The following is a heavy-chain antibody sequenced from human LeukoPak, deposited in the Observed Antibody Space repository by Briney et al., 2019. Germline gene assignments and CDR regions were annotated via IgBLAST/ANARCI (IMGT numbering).Heavy chain of an antibody. V-gene: IGHV3-30*04. J-gene: IGHJ4*02. CDR3: ARDRDCSSTSCFQGLDY. Sequence: GGSLRLSCVASGFTFSSYAMHWVRQAPGKGLEWVAVISYDGSNKYYADSVKGRFTISRDNSKNTLYLQMNSLRAEDTAMYYCARDRDCSSTSCFQGLDYWGQGTLVTVSS. D-gene: IGHD2-2*01. CDR1: GFTFSSYA. CDR2: ISYDGSNK.